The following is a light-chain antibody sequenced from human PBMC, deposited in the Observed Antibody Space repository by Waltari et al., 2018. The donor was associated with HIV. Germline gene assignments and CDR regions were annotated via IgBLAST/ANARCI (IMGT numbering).Light chain of an antibody. Sequence: DIQMAQSPSNLSASVGGRVTITCRASQSVTTWVAWLQQKPGRSPKPLIYRASVLEPGVPSRFRGSGSGTDVTLTISSLQPDEFATYYCQQYDSPPYTFGQGT. CDR2: RAS. CDR3: QQYDSPPYT. CDR1: QSVTTW. J-gene: IGKJ2*01. V-gene: IGKV1-5*03.